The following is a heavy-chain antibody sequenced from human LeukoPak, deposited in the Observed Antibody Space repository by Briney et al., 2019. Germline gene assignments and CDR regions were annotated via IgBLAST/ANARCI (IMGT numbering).Heavy chain of an antibody. J-gene: IGHJ4*02. V-gene: IGHV4-59*01. Sequence: SETLSLTCTVSGGSISSYYWSWIRQPPGKGLEWIGYIYYSGTTNYNPSLKSRVTISVDTSKNQFSLKLSSVTAADTAVYHCARGLGYYDSSVGYWGQGTLVTVSS. CDR3: ARGLGYYDSSVGY. D-gene: IGHD3-22*01. CDR2: IYYSGTT. CDR1: GGSISSYY.